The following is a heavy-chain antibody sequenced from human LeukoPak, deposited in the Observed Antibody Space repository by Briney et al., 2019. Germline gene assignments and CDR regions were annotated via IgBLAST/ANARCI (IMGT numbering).Heavy chain of an antibody. J-gene: IGHJ5*02. D-gene: IGHD1-7*01. CDR2: IIPIFGTA. V-gene: IGHV1-69*05. Sequence: GASVKVSCKASGGTLSSYAISWVRQAPGQGLEWMGGIIPIFGTANYAQKFQGRVTITTDESTSTAYMELSSLRSEDTAVYYCARGWNYGSWVDPWGQGTLVTVSS. CDR3: ARGWNYGSWVDP. CDR1: GGTLSSYA.